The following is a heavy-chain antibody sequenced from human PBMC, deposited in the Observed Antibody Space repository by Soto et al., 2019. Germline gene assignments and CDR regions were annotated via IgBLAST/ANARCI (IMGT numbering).Heavy chain of an antibody. CDR3: AKTGKYYYYYMDV. D-gene: IGHD3-10*01. Sequence: EVQLLESGGGLVQPGGSLRLSCAASGFTFSSYAMTWVRQAPGKGREWVSAISGSGGSTYYAGSVKGRFTISRDNSKNTLYLQMNSLRAEDTAVYYCAKTGKYYYYYMDVWGKGTTVTVSS. J-gene: IGHJ6*03. CDR1: GFTFSSYA. V-gene: IGHV3-23*01. CDR2: ISGSGGST.